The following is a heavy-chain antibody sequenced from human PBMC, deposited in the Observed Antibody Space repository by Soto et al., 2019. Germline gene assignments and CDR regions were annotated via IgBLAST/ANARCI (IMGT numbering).Heavy chain of an antibody. D-gene: IGHD3-10*01. CDR2: ISWDGGST. CDR1: GFTFDDYT. V-gene: IGHV3-43*01. CDR3: AKDIMVRGVIYPPDY. Sequence: DVQLVESGGVVVQPGGSLRLSCAASGFTFDDYTMHWVRQAPGKGLEWVSLISWDGGSTYYADSVKGRFTISRDNSKNSLYLQMNSLRTEDTALYYCAKDIMVRGVIYPPDYWGQGTLVTVSS. J-gene: IGHJ4*02.